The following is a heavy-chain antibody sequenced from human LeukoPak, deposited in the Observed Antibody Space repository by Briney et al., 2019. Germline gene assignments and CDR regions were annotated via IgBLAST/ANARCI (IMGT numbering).Heavy chain of an antibody. Sequence: ASVKVSCKASGYTFTGYFMHWVRQAPGQGLEWMGWINPNSGSTNYAQNFQGRVSMTRDTSISTAYMELSRLRSDDTAVYYCASIAGYGGTYAFDYWGQGTLVTVSS. D-gene: IGHD4-23*01. J-gene: IGHJ4*02. V-gene: IGHV1-2*02. CDR1: GYTFTGYF. CDR3: ASIAGYGGTYAFDY. CDR2: INPNSGST.